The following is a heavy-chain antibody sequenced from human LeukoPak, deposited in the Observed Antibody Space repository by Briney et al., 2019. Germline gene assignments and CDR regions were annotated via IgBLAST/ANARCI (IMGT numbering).Heavy chain of an antibody. CDR2: ISGNSDRT. V-gene: IGHV3-21*01. CDR1: GFTFSGYG. J-gene: IGHJ2*01. CDR3: AREERDGYNYYWYFDL. D-gene: IGHD5-24*01. Sequence: GGTLRLSCAASGFTFSGYGMSWVRQAPGKGLEWLSAISGNSDRTYYADSVKGRFTISRDNAKNSLYLQISSLRAEDTAMYYCAREERDGYNYYWYFDLWGRGTLVTVSS.